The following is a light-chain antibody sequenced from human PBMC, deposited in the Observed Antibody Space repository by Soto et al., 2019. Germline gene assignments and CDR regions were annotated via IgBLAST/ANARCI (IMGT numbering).Light chain of an antibody. CDR1: QGISSY. CDR3: QQYYSYPS. V-gene: IGKV1-8*01. J-gene: IGKJ2*01. CDR2: AAS. Sequence: AIRMTQSPSSLSASTGDRVTITCRASQGISSYLAWYQQKPGKAPKLLIYAASTLQSGVPSRFSGSGSGTDFTLTISYLQSEDFATNYCQQYYSYPSFGQGTKLEIK.